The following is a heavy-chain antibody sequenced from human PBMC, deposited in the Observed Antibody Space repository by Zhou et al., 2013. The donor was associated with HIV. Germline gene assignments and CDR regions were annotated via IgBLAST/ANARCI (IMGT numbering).Heavy chain of an antibody. V-gene: IGHV1-69*05. CDR1: GGTFSSYA. CDR3: ARARFGCSSTSCSYNWFDP. D-gene: IGHD2-2*01. Sequence: QVQLVQSGAEVKKPGSSVKVSCKASGGTFSSYAISWVRQAPGQGLEWMGGFIPIFGTPNYAQKFQGRVTITTDESTSTAYMELSSLRSEDTAIYYCARARFGCSSTSCSYNWFDPWGQGTLVTVSS. J-gene: IGHJ5*02. CDR2: FIPIFGTP.